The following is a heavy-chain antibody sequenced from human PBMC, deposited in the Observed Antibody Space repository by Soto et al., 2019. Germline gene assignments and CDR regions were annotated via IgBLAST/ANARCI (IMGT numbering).Heavy chain of an antibody. CDR2: IRSKAYGGTT. D-gene: IGHD2-15*01. CDR1: GFTFGDYA. Sequence: GGSLRLSCTASGFTFGDYAMSWVRQAPGKGLEWVGFIRSKAYGGTTEYAASVKGRFTISRDDSKSIAYLQMNSLKTEDTAVYYCTTLIVVVVAATQAWGQGTLVTVSS. V-gene: IGHV3-49*04. CDR3: TTLIVVVVAATQA. J-gene: IGHJ5*02.